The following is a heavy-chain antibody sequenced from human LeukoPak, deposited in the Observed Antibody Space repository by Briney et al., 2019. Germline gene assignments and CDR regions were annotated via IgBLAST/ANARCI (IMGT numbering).Heavy chain of an antibody. Sequence: SETLSLTCTVSGGSISSGDYYWTWMRQPPGKGLEWIGYIYYSGTTHYNPSLKSRVTISVDTSKNQFSLKLSSVTAADSAVYYCARGPGYGASFDYWGQGTLVTVSS. CDR3: ARGPGYGASFDY. V-gene: IGHV4-30-4*01. D-gene: IGHD4-17*01. J-gene: IGHJ4*02. CDR2: IYYSGTT. CDR1: GGSISSGDYY.